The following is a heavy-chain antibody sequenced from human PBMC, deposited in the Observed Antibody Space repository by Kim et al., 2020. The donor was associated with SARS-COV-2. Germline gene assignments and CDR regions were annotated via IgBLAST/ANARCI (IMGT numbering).Heavy chain of an antibody. CDR1: GYTFTSYG. CDR3: TRDRGNNWFDP. V-gene: IGHV1-18*04. D-gene: IGHD3-10*01. Sequence: ASVKVSCKASGYTFTSYGISWVRQAPGQGLEWMGWMRTNNGNTNYAQNLQGRVTMTTDTSTSTAYMELRSLRSDDTAVYYCTRDRGNNWFDPWGQGTLVTVSS. CDR2: MRTNNGNT. J-gene: IGHJ5*02.